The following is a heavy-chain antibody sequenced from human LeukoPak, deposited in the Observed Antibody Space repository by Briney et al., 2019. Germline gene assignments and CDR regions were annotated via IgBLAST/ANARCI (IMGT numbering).Heavy chain of an antibody. CDR2: IYTSGCT. D-gene: IGHD3-3*01. CDR3: ARDSYYDFWSGYYTKDDWFDP. CDR1: GGSISSYY. Sequence: SETLSLTCTVSGGSISSYYWSWIRQPARKGLEWIGRIYTSGCTNYNPSLKSRVTMSVDTSKNQFSLKLSSVTAADTAVYYCARDSYYDFWSGYYTKDDWFDPWGQGTLVTVSS. J-gene: IGHJ5*02. V-gene: IGHV4-4*07.